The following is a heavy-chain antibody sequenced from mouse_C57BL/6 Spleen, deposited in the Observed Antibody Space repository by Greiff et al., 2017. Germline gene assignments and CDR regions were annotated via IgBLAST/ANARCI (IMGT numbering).Heavy chain of an antibody. J-gene: IGHJ3*01. D-gene: IGHD4-1*01. CDR1: GYTFTSYW. V-gene: IGHV1-69*01. CDR3: ARSLTGTRVFAY. CDR2: IDPSDSYT. Sequence: QVQLQQPGAELVMPGASVKLSCKASGYTFTSYWMHWVKQRPGQGLEWIGEIDPSDSYTNYNQKFKGKSTLTVDKSSSTSYMQLSSLTSEDSAVYYCARSLTGTRVFAYWGQGTLVTVSA.